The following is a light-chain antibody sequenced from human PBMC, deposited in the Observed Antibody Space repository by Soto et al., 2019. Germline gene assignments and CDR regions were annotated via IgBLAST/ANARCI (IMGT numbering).Light chain of an antibody. CDR1: QSVSSTY. Sequence: EIVLTQSPGTLSLSPGEGATLSCRASQSVSSTYLGWYQQKPGQAPRLLIYAASSRATGIPDRFSGSGSGTDFTLTISSLEPEDFAVYYCQQYGSSLITFGQGTRLEMK. CDR2: AAS. J-gene: IGKJ5*01. CDR3: QQYGSSLIT. V-gene: IGKV3-20*01.